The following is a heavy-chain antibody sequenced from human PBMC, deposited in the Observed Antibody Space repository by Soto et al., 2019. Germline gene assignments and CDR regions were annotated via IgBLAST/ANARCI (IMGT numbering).Heavy chain of an antibody. CDR2: ISYDGSNK. V-gene: IGHV3-30*18. D-gene: IGHD6-13*01. J-gene: IGHJ4*02. Sequence: QVQLVESGGGVVQPGRSLRLSCAASGFTFSSYGMHWVRQAPGKGLEWVAVISYDGSNKYYADSVKGRFTISRDNSKNTLYLQMNSLRAEDTAVYYCAKGECSSWYYFDYWGQGTLVTVSS. CDR3: AKGECSSWYYFDY. CDR1: GFTFSSYG.